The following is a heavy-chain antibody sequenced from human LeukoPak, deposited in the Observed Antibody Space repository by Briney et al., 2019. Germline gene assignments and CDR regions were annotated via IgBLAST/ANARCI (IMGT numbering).Heavy chain of an antibody. J-gene: IGHJ4*02. CDR3: ARASQIAVIDY. D-gene: IGHD6-19*01. V-gene: IGHV4-59*08. Sequence: SETLSLTCTVSGGSISSYYWSWIRQPPGKGLEWTGYIYYSGSTNYNPSLKSRVTISVDTSKNQFSLKLSSVTAADTAVYYCARASQIAVIDYWGQGTLVTVSS. CDR1: GGSISSYY. CDR2: IYYSGST.